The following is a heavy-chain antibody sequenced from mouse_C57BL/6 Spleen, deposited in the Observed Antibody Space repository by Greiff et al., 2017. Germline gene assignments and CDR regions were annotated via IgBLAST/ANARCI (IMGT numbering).Heavy chain of an antibody. D-gene: IGHD2-12*01. J-gene: IGHJ4*01. Sequence: QVQLQQPGAELVMPGASVKLSCKASGYTFTSYWMHWVKQRPGQGLEWIGEIDPSDSYTNYNQKFKGKSTLTVDKSSSTAYMQLSSLTSEDSAVYYCARSAGRRGSLYAMDYWGQGTSVTVSS. CDR1: GYTFTSYW. V-gene: IGHV1-69*01. CDR3: ARSAGRRGSLYAMDY. CDR2: IDPSDSYT.